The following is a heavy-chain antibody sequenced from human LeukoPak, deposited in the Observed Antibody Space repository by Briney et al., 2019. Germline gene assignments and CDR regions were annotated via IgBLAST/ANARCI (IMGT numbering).Heavy chain of an antibody. J-gene: IGHJ5*02. CDR3: ARGGTYSSGWYNWFDP. CDR2: INHSGST. V-gene: IGHV4-34*01. D-gene: IGHD3-22*01. Sequence: WQTLSLTCAVYGGSFSGYYWSWIRQPPGKGLEWIGEINHSGSTNYNPSLKRRVTISVDTSKNQFSLKLSSVTAADTAVYYCARGGTYSSGWYNWFDPWGQGTMVTVSS. CDR1: GGSFSGYY.